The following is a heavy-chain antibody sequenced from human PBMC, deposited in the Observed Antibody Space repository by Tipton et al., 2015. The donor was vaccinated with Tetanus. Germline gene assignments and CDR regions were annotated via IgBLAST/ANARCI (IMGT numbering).Heavy chain of an antibody. D-gene: IGHD3-3*01. V-gene: IGHV4-39*01. J-gene: IGHJ4*02. Sequence: TLSLTCTVSGGSLFSGSYYWGWIRQPPGKGLEWIGNVYYNGNTFYHSSLESRVTISADTSKNQFSLSLRSVTAADTAVYFCARANYDSSKKGPFDAWGQGILVIVSS. CDR2: VYYNGNT. CDR1: GGSLFSGSYY. CDR3: ARANYDSSKKGPFDA.